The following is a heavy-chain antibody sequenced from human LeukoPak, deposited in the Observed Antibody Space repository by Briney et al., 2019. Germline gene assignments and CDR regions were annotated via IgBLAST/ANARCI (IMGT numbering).Heavy chain of an antibody. CDR1: GYSISSGYY. Sequence: PSETLSLTCAVSGYSISSGYYWGWIRQSPGKGLEWIGSIYHSGSTYYNPSLKSRVTISVDTSKNQFSLKLSSVTAADTAVYYCARLIYYGSGSEFDYWGQGTLVTVSS. CDR3: ARLIYYGSGSEFDY. CDR2: IYHSGST. D-gene: IGHD3-10*01. V-gene: IGHV4-38-2*01. J-gene: IGHJ4*02.